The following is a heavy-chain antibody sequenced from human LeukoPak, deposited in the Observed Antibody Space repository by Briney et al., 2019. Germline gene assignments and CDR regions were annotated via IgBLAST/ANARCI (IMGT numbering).Heavy chain of an antibody. CDR1: GGSFSGYY. J-gene: IGHJ6*03. Sequence: PSETLSLTCAVYGGSFSGYYWSWIRQPPGKGLEWIGEINHSGSTNYNPSLKSRVTISVDTSKNQFSLKLSSVTAADTAVYYCARLGYGIAVAGPLPPNYYMDVWGKGTTVTISS. CDR3: ARLGYGIAVAGPLPPNYYMDV. D-gene: IGHD6-19*01. CDR2: INHSGST. V-gene: IGHV4-34*01.